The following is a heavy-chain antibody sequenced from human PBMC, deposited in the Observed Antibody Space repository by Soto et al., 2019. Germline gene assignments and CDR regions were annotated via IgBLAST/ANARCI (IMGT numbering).Heavy chain of an antibody. CDR2: MFYSGSP. D-gene: IGHD3-3*02. J-gene: IGHJ5*02. V-gene: IGHV4-59*01. Sequence: PSETLSLTCNVSGGSIKSYYWSWIRQPPGKGLEWIGYMFYSGSPNYNPSLKSRVTISIDASKNQFSLKLSSVTAADTAMYYCARDPFYADTPGWFDPWGQGTLVTVS. CDR3: ARDPFYADTPGWFDP. CDR1: GGSIKSYY.